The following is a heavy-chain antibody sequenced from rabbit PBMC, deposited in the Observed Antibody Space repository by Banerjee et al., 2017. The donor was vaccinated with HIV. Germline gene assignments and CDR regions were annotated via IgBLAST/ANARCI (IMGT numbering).Heavy chain of an antibody. Sequence: QSLEESGGGLVQPEGSLALTCKASGFTISSGYDMCWVRQAPGKGLEWIACMYAGNNGDTRYASWAKGRFTISSHNAQNTLYLQLNSLTAADTATYFCARGDTGNRHSPFNLWGQGTLVTVS. CDR2: MYAGNNGDT. CDR1: GFTISSGYD. J-gene: IGHJ4*01. D-gene: IGHD7-1*01. CDR3: ARGDTGNRHSPFNL. V-gene: IGHV1S40*01.